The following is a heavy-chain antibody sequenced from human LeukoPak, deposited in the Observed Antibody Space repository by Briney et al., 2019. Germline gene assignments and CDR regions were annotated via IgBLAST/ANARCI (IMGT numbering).Heavy chain of an antibody. V-gene: IGHV3-30*02. CDR2: IRYDGSNK. CDR1: GFTFSSYG. D-gene: IGHD2-21*02. Sequence: GGFLRLSCAASGFTFSSYGMHWVRQAPGKGLEWVAFIRYDGSNKYYADSVKGRFTISRDNSKNTLYLQMNSLRAEDTAVYYCAKDGSDLDAFDIWGQGTMVTVSS. J-gene: IGHJ3*02. CDR3: AKDGSDLDAFDI.